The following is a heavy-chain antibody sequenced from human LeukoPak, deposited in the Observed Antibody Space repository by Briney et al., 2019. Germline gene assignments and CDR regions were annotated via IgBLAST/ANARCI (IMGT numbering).Heavy chain of an antibody. D-gene: IGHD7-27*01. Sequence: ASVKVSCKASGYTFTSYGISWVRQAPGQGLEWMGWISAYNGNTNYAQKLQGRVTMTTDTSTSTAYMELRSLRSDDTAVYYCARDSITRADYYYYYMDVWGKGTTVTVSS. V-gene: IGHV1-18*01. CDR2: ISAYNGNT. CDR1: GYTFTSYG. J-gene: IGHJ6*03. CDR3: ARDSITRADYYYYYMDV.